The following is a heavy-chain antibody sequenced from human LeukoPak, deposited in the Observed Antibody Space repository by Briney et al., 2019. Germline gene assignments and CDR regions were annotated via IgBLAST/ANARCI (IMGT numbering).Heavy chain of an antibody. Sequence: ASVKVSCKASGYSITRYYMHWVRQAPGQGLEWMGIINPSGGSTSYAQKFQGRVTMTRDTSTSTVYMELSSLRSEDTAVYYCARGTTTDQNLDYWGQGTLVTVSS. CDR2: INPSGGST. CDR3: ARGTTTDQNLDY. J-gene: IGHJ4*02. V-gene: IGHV1-46*01. CDR1: GYSITRYY. D-gene: IGHD2/OR15-2a*01.